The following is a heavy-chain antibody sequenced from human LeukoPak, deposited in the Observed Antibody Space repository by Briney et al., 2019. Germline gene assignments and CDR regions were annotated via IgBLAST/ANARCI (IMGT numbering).Heavy chain of an antibody. Sequence: ASVKVSCTASGYTFTGYYMHWVRQAPGRGLEWMGWINPNSGGTNYAQKFQGRVTMTRDTSISTAYMELSRLRSDDTAVYYCARVLPWLVRNWFDPWGQGTLVTVSS. CDR3: ARVLPWLVRNWFDP. J-gene: IGHJ5*02. V-gene: IGHV1-2*02. CDR1: GYTFTGYY. D-gene: IGHD6-19*01. CDR2: INPNSGGT.